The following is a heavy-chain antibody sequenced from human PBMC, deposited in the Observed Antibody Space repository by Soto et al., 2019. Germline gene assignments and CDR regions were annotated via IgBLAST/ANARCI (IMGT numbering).Heavy chain of an antibody. D-gene: IGHD1-26*01. Sequence: GASVKVSCKASGYTFTNHDITWVRQAPGQGLEWMGWISAYNGNTNYAQKLQGRVTMTTDTSTSTAYMELRSLRSDDTAVYYCARDAAVGLFDYWGQGTLVTVSS. CDR2: ISAYNGNT. J-gene: IGHJ4*02. CDR1: GYTFTNHD. CDR3: ARDAAVGLFDY. V-gene: IGHV1-18*01.